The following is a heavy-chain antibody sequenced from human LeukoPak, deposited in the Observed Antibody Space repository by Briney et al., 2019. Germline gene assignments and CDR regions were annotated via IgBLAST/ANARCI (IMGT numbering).Heavy chain of an antibody. CDR3: AREHGDYDGALDY. CDR2: IKQDGSEK. CDR1: GFTFSSYW. J-gene: IGHJ4*02. Sequence: GGSLRLSCAASGFTFSSYWMSWVRQAPGKGLEWVANIKQDGSEKYYVDSVKGRFTNSRDNAKNSLYLQMNSLRAEDTAVYYCAREHGDYDGALDYWGQGTLVTISS. D-gene: IGHD4-17*01. V-gene: IGHV3-7*01.